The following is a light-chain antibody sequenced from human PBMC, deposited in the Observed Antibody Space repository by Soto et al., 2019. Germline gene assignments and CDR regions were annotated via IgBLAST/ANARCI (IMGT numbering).Light chain of an antibody. J-gene: IGKJ4*01. Sequence: EIVMTQSPATLSVSPGERATLSCRASQSVSSNLAWYQQKPGQAPRLLIYDTSARATGVPARFSGSRSGPEFTLTINSLQSEDFAIYYCQRYNNWPLTFXGGTKVDIK. V-gene: IGKV3-15*01. CDR1: QSVSSN. CDR3: QRYNNWPLT. CDR2: DTS.